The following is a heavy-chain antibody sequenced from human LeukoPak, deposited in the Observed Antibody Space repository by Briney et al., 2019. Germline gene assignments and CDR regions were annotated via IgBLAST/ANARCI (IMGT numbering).Heavy chain of an antibody. CDR3: AHSVVAYYDKGSDWFDP. Sequence: SGPTLVKPTQTLTLTCTFSGFSLSTSGVGVGWIRQPPGKALEWLALIYWDDDKRYSPSLKSRLAITKDTSKNQVVLTMTNMDPVDTATYYCAHSVVAYYDKGSDWFDPWGQGTLVTVSS. CDR2: IYWDDDK. J-gene: IGHJ5*02. D-gene: IGHD3-22*01. V-gene: IGHV2-5*02. CDR1: GFSLSTSGVG.